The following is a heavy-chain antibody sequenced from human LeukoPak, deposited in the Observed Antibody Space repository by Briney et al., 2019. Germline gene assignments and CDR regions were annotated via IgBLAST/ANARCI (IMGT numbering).Heavy chain of an antibody. CDR1: GYTFTRYA. CDR3: AREYPHSSGWYGYFDY. V-gene: IGHV7-4-1*02. J-gene: IGHJ4*02. CDR2: INMYTANP. Sequence: ASVKVSCKASGYTFTRYAINWLRQAPGQGLEWMGWINMYTANPAYAQGFTERLVFSLDTSVTTAYLQISSLKAEDTAVYYCAREYPHSSGWYGYFDYWGQGTPVTVSS. D-gene: IGHD6-19*01.